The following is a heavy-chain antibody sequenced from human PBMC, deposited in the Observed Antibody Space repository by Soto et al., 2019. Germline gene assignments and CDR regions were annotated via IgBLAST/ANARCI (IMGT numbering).Heavy chain of an antibody. D-gene: IGHD6-13*01. Sequence: SVKVSCKASGGTFSSYAISWVRQAPGQGLEWMGGIIPIFGTANYAQKFQGRVTITAGESTSTAYMELSSLRSEDTAVYYCARDRYSSNGNWFDPWGQGTLVTVSS. CDR1: GGTFSSYA. CDR2: IIPIFGTA. V-gene: IGHV1-69*13. CDR3: ARDRYSSNGNWFDP. J-gene: IGHJ5*02.